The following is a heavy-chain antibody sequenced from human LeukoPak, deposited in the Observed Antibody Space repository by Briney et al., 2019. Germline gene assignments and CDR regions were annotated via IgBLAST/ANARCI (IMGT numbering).Heavy chain of an antibody. V-gene: IGHV3-30*02. CDR3: AKVVGDFWSGYYFQDYYYYMDV. CDR1: GFTFSSYG. Sequence: PGGSLRLSCAASGFTFSSYGMHWVRQAPGKGLEWVAFIRYDGSNKYYADSVKGRFTISRDNSKNTLYLQMNSLRAEDTAVYYCAKVVGDFWSGYYFQDYYYYMDVWGKGTTVTVSS. CDR2: IRYDGSNK. D-gene: IGHD3-3*01. J-gene: IGHJ6*03.